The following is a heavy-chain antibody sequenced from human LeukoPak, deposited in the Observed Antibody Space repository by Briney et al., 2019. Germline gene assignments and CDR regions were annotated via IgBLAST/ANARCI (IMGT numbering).Heavy chain of an antibody. Sequence: GGSLRLSCAASGFTFSSYAMHWVRQAPGKGLEWVAVISYDGSNKYYADSVKGRFTISRDNSKNTLYLQMDSLRAEDTAVYYCARDSMFPYVPHVYWGQGTLVTVSS. D-gene: IGHD3-10*02. CDR3: ARDSMFPYVPHVY. CDR2: ISYDGSNK. CDR1: GFTFSSYA. J-gene: IGHJ4*02. V-gene: IGHV3-30*04.